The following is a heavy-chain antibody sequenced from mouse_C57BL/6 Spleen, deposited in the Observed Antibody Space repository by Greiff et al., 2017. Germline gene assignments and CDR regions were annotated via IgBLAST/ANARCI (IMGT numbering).Heavy chain of an antibody. Sequence: LVESGGGLVQPGGSMKLSCVASGFTFSNYWMNWVRQSPEKGLEWVAQIRLKSDNYATHYAESVKGRFTISRDDSKSSVYLQMNNLRAEDTGIYYCTFYDGYYEFAYWGQGTLVTVSA. D-gene: IGHD2-3*01. CDR3: TFYDGYYEFAY. CDR2: IRLKSDNYAT. V-gene: IGHV6-3*01. CDR1: GFTFSNYW. J-gene: IGHJ3*01.